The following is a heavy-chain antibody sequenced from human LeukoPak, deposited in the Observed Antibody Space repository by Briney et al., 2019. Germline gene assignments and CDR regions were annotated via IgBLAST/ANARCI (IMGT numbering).Heavy chain of an antibody. CDR3: ARDSRYYDFWSGYVDY. J-gene: IGHJ4*02. D-gene: IGHD3-3*01. Sequence: PSETLSLTCTVSGGSISFYYWTWIRQSAGKGLEWIGRIYTGGNTNYNPSLKSRATLSIDTPKNQFSLMLTSVTAADTAVYYCARDSRYYDFWSGYVDYWGQGILVTVSS. V-gene: IGHV4-4*07. CDR2: IYTGGNT. CDR1: GGSISFYY.